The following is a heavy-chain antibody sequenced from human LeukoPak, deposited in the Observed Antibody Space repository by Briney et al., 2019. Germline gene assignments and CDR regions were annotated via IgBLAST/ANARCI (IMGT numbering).Heavy chain of an antibody. CDR1: EFPFSSYW. CDR2: INQDGSDK. Sequence: GGTLGLSCAASEFPFSSYWISWAPRPPGKGLEGLANINQDGSDKYYVDSVKGRFTISRDNSKNTLYLQMSSLRAEDTAVYYCARVRTQQQLLDYWGQGTLVTVAS. CDR3: ARVRTQQQLLDY. J-gene: IGHJ4*02. V-gene: IGHV3-7*03. D-gene: IGHD6-13*01.